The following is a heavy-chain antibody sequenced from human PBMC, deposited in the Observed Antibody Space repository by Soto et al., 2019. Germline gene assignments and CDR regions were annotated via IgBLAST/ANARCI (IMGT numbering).Heavy chain of an antibody. J-gene: IGHJ6*02. CDR2: IYYSGST. V-gene: IGHV4-31*03. CDR1: GGSISSGGYY. Sequence: TSETLSLTCTVSGGSISSGGYYWSWIRQHPGKGLEWIGYIYYSGSTYYNPSLKSRVTISVDTSKNQFSLKLSSVTAADTAVYYCARDKAVVVPAAIRRYYYGMDVWGQGTTVTVSS. D-gene: IGHD2-2*01. CDR3: ARDKAVVVPAAIRRYYYGMDV.